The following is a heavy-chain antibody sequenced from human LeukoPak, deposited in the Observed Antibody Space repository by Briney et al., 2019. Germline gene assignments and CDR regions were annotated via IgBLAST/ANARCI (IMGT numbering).Heavy chain of an antibody. CDR1: GFTFSSYA. V-gene: IGHV3-23*01. Sequence: GGSLRLSCAASGFTFSSYAMSWVRQAPGKGLEWVSGISGSGDNTYYADSAKGRFTISRDNSKNTLYVQVNSVGTEDTAAYYCAKGSYYDSSGSFYFDYWGQGTLVTVSS. D-gene: IGHD3-22*01. CDR2: ISGSGDNT. CDR3: AKGSYYDSSGSFYFDY. J-gene: IGHJ4*02.